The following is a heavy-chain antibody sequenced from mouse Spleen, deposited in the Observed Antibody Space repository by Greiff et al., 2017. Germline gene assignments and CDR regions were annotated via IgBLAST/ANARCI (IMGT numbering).Heavy chain of an antibody. V-gene: IGHV1-81*01. D-gene: IGHD3-2*01. CDR2: IYPRSGNT. CDR1: GYTFTSYG. J-gene: IGHJ2*01. Sequence: VQGVESGAELARPGASVKLSCKASGYTFTSYGISWVKQRTGQGLEWIGEIYPRSGNTYYNEKFKGKATLTADKSSSTAYMELRSLTSEDSAVYFCAREGDSSGSFDYWGQGTTLTVSS. CDR3: AREGDSSGSFDY.